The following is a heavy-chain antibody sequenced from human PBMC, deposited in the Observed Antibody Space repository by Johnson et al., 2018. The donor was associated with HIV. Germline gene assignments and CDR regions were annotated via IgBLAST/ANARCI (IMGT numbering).Heavy chain of an antibody. J-gene: IGHJ3*02. V-gene: IGHV3-11*04. CDR3: AKDAPRIDAFDI. Sequence: QVQLVESGGGLVQPGGSLRLSCAASGFTFSDYYMSWIRQAPGKGLEWVSSISSSGSTIYYADAVKGRFNISRDNAKNPLYLQMNSLRAEYTAVYYCAKDAPRIDAFDIWGQGTMVTVSS. CDR2: ISSSGSTI. CDR1: GFTFSDYY. D-gene: IGHD6-6*01.